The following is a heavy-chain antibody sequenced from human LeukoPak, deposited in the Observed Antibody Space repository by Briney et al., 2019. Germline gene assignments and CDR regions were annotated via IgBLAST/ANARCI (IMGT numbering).Heavy chain of an antibody. V-gene: IGHV3-74*01. J-gene: IGHJ4*02. D-gene: IGHD4-17*01. Sequence: PGGSLRLSCAASGFTFSSYWMHWVRQAPGKGLVWVSRINSDGSSTSYADSVKGRFTISRDNSKNTLYLQMNSLRAEDTAVYYCAKKEGYGYGDYPFDYWGQGTLVTVSS. CDR2: INSDGSST. CDR1: GFTFSSYW. CDR3: AKKEGYGYGDYPFDY.